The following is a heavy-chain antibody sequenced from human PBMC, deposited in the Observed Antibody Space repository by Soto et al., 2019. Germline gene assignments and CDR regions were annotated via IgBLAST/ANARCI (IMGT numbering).Heavy chain of an antibody. V-gene: IGHV4-59*11. CDR3: ARLHDYDTRGRSKGFDP. CDR2: IYYNVGT. D-gene: IGHD3-22*01. CDR1: GDSISSHY. J-gene: IGHJ5*02. Sequence: QVQLQESGQGLVKPSETLSLTCSVSGDSISSHYWSWIRQPPGKGLDWIGYIYYNVGTNYTPSLTSRVTISIETSKSQFSLKLTSVTAADTAVYYCARLHDYDTRGRSKGFDPWGQGTLVTVSS.